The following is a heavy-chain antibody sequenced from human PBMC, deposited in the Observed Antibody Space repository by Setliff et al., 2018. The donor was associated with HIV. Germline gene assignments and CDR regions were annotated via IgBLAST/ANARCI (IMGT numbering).Heavy chain of an antibody. CDR2: IHYSGAT. V-gene: IGHV4-59*08. CDR3: ARHSPNVGVRGDAFDI. J-gene: IGHJ3*02. CDR1: GGSISSHY. D-gene: IGHD2-8*01. Sequence: SETLSLTCTVSGGSISSHYWIWIRQPPGKGLEWIGYIHYSGATNYNPSLKSRVTISLDTSRTQFSLRLSSVTAADTAVFYCARHSPNVGVRGDAFDIWGQGTVVTVSS.